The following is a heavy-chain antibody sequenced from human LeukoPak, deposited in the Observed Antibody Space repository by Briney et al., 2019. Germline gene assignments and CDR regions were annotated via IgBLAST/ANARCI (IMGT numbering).Heavy chain of an antibody. Sequence: PGGSLRLSCAASGFNFRDFSMHWVRQVPGEGLEWLSLVSGDGDTTHYADSLKGRFTISRDNNKNSVFLHMNSLRIEDTAFYYCAKGNNSLSYNFDYWGQGALVTVSS. D-gene: IGHD2/OR15-2a*01. CDR2: VSGDGDTT. V-gene: IGHV3-43*02. J-gene: IGHJ4*02. CDR1: GFNFRDFS. CDR3: AKGNNSLSYNFDY.